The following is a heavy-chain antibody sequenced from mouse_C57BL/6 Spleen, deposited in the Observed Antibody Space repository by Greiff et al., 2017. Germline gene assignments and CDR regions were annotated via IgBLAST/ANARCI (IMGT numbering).Heavy chain of an antibody. CDR3: VRGSLDY. Sequence: EVQLVESGGGLVQPKGSLKLSCAASGFTFNTYAMHWVRQAPGKGLEWVARISSKSSNYATYYADSVKDRFTISRDDSQSMLYLQMNNLKTEDTAMYYCVRGSLDYWGTGTTLTVSS. V-gene: IGHV10-3*01. CDR2: ISSKSSNYAT. J-gene: IGHJ2*01. CDR1: GFTFNTYA.